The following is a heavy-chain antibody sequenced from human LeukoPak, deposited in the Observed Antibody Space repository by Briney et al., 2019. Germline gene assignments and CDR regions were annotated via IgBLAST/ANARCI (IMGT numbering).Heavy chain of an antibody. CDR3: ARETSGAYYNPLGYMDV. J-gene: IGHJ6*03. V-gene: IGHV4-4*07. CDR2: IFTSGIT. Sequence: SETLFLTCTVSGGSISLYYWNWIRQPAGKGLEWIGRIFTSGITNYNPSLKSRVTMSVDTSKNQFSLNLSSVIAADTAIYYCARETSGAYYNPLGYMDVWGKGTTVTVSS. CDR1: GGSISLYY. D-gene: IGHD3-10*01.